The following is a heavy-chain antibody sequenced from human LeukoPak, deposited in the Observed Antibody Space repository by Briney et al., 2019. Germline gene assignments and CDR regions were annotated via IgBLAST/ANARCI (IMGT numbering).Heavy chain of an antibody. Sequence: SGTLSLTCTVSGGSISSYFWSWIRQPAGKGLEWIGRIYTSGSTDYNPSLKSRVTMSVDTSKNQFPLKLTSVTAADTAVYYCATDGDYYDSGTYSGHWGQGTLVTVSS. V-gene: IGHV4-4*07. D-gene: IGHD3-10*01. CDR1: GGSISSYF. J-gene: IGHJ4*02. CDR2: IYTSGST. CDR3: ATDGDYYDSGTYSGH.